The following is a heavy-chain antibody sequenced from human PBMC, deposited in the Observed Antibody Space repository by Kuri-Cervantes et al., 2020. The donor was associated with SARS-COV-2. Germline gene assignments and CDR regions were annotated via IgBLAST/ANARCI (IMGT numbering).Heavy chain of an antibody. V-gene: IGHV3-21*01. D-gene: IGHD5-24*01. CDR2: ISGSSGYT. J-gene: IGHJ4*02. CDR1: GFTFSSYS. Sequence: GESLKISCAASGFTFSSYSMNWVRQAPGKGLEWVSSISGSSGYTYYADSVKGRFTISRDNAKNSLYLQMNSLRGEDTAVYYCARDPSRNDYNWADYWGQGTLVTVSS. CDR3: ARDPSRNDYNWADY.